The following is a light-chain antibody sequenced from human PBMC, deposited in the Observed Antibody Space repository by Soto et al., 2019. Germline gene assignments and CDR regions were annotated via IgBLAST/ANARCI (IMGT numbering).Light chain of an antibody. J-gene: IGLJ1*01. CDR1: SSNIGSKA. CDR2: SNN. CDR3: ASWDDNLTGYV. V-gene: IGLV1-44*01. Sequence: QSVLTQPPSVSGTPGQRVSISCSGSSSNIGSKAVAWYQHLPGTAPKLLIYSNNQRPSGVPARISGSKSGTSASLAISGLQSEDEADYYCASWDDNLTGYVLGSGTKVTVL.